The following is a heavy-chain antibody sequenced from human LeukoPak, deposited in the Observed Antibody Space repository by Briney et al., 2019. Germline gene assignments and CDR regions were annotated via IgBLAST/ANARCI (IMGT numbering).Heavy chain of an antibody. CDR3: ARDRAVRGVGAFDI. CDR2: ISSSSSYI. CDR1: GFTFSSYS. V-gene: IGHV3-21*01. D-gene: IGHD3-10*01. J-gene: IGHJ3*02. Sequence: GGSLRLSCAASGFTFSSYSMNWVRQAPGKGLEWVSSISSSSSYIYYADSVKGRFTISRDNAKNSLYLQMNGLRAEDTAVYYCARDRAVRGVGAFDIWGQGTMVTVSS.